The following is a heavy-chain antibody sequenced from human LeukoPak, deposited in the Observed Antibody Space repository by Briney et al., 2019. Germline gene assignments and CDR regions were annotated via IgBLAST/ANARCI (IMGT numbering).Heavy chain of an antibody. CDR3: AKHHCGTCSGDDYFDH. CDR1: GLTFSTHG. V-gene: IGHV3-30*02. CDR2: IRDHGSNT. D-gene: IGHD2-21*01. Sequence: GGSLRHSCAASGLTFSTHGMHWVRQAPGKGLEWVAFIRDHGSNTYYADSLKGRFTISRDNSKNTLHLQMKSLRPEDTAVYYCAKHHCGTCSGDDYFDHWGQGTLVTVSS. J-gene: IGHJ4*02.